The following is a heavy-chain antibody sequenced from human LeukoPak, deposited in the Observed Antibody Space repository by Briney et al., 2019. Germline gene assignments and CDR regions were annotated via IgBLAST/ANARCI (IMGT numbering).Heavy chain of an antibody. CDR2: ISAYNGNT. J-gene: IGHJ4*02. V-gene: IGHV1-18*01. CDR3: ARDRTSGYYTRTALYYFDY. D-gene: IGHD3-3*01. CDR1: GYTFTSYG. Sequence: ASVKVSCKASGYTFTSYGISWVRQAPGQGLEWMGWISAYNGNTNYAQKLQGRVTMTTDTSTSTAYMELRSLRSDDTAVYYCARDRTSGYYTRTALYYFDYWGQGTLVTVSS.